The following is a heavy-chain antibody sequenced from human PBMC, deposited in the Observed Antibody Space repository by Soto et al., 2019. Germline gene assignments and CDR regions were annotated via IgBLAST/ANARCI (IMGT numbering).Heavy chain of an antibody. V-gene: IGHV3-48*01. J-gene: IGHJ4*02. D-gene: IGHD3-16*02. Sequence: PGGSLRLSCAASGFSISDCSMNWVRRAPGKGLEWISYISTNNDAIYYADSVKGRFTISRDNAKNTLYLQMNSLRAEDTAVYYCAKDPYVSFGGVIGLWDYWGQGTLVTVSS. CDR1: GFSISDCS. CDR3: AKDPYVSFGGVIGLWDY. CDR2: ISTNNDAI.